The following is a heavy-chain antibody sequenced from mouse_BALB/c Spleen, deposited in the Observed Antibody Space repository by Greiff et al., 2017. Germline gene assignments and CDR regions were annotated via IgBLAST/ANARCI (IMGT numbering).Heavy chain of an antibody. V-gene: IGHV7-3*02. CDR3: ARDGYAMDY. Sequence: EVMLVESGGGLVQPGGSLRLSCVTSGFTFTDYYMSWVRQPPGKALEWLGFIRNKANGYTTEYSASVKGRFTISRDNSQSILYLQMNTLRAEDSATYYCARDGYAMDYWGQGTSVTVSS. CDR1: GFTFTDYY. CDR2: IRNKANGYTT. J-gene: IGHJ4*01.